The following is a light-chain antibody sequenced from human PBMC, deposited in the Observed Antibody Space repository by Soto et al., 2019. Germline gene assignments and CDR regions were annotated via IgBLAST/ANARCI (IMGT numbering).Light chain of an antibody. CDR2: GNN. V-gene: IGLV1-40*01. CDR1: SSNLGAGYD. CDR3: QSFETILRGSV. J-gene: IGLJ3*02. Sequence: QSVLTQPPSVSGAPGQRVTISCSGTSSNLGAGYDVHWYHQVPGTAPKLLIYGNNNRASGVPDRFSGSRSGTSASLAITGLQAEDEGEFYCQSFETILRGSVFGGGTKLTVL.